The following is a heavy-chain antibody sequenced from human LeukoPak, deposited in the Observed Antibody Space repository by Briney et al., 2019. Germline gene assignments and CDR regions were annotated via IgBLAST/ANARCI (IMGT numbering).Heavy chain of an antibody. Sequence: GGSLRLSCAASVFTFSNAWMSWVRQAPGKGLEWVGRIKSKTDGGTTDYAAPVKGRFTISRDDSKNTLCLQMNSLKTEDTAVYYCTAAVAGTLLYYYYGMDVWGQGTTVTVYS. CDR2: IKSKTDGGTT. CDR1: VFTFSNAW. J-gene: IGHJ6*02. V-gene: IGHV3-15*01. D-gene: IGHD6-19*01. CDR3: TAAVAGTLLYYYYGMDV.